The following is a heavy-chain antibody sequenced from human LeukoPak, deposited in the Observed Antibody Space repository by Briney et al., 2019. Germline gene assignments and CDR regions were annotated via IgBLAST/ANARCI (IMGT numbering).Heavy chain of an antibody. J-gene: IGHJ4*02. D-gene: IGHD3-22*01. CDR3: ARDIYYYDSSGYY. V-gene: IGHV3-23*01. CDR1: GFTFSHYA. CDR2: ITDSGGDT. Sequence: GGSLRLSCAASGFTFSHYAMSWVRQAPGKGLEWISAITDSGGDTYYADSVKGRFTISRDNAKNSLYLQMNSLRAEDTAVYYCARDIYYYDSSGYYWGQGTLVTVSS.